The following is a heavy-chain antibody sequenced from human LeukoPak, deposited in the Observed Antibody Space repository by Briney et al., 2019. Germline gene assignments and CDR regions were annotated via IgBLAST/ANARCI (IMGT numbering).Heavy chain of an antibody. CDR3: ARDDIVVVPAATTSGALADNWFDP. V-gene: IGHV4-34*01. CDR2: INHSGST. CDR1: GGSFSGYY. Sequence: SETLSLTCAVYGGSFSGYYWSWIRQPPGKGLEWIGEINHSGSTNYNPSLKSRVTISVDTSKNQFSPKLSSVTAADTAVYYCARDDIVVVPAATTSGALADNWFDPWGQGTLVTVSS. D-gene: IGHD2-2*01. J-gene: IGHJ5*02.